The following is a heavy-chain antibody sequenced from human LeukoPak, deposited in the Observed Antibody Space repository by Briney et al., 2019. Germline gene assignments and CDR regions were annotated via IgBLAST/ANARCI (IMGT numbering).Heavy chain of an antibody. D-gene: IGHD5-12*01. CDR1: GYTFTGYY. J-gene: IGHJ6*03. Sequence: ASVKVSCKASGYTFTGYYKHWVRQAPGQGLEWMGRINPNSGGTNYAQKFQGRVTMTRDTSISTAYMELSRLRSDDTAVYYCARMYSGYDYGGQSYYYYMDVWGKGTTVTVSS. CDR3: ARMYSGYDYGGQSYYYYMDV. V-gene: IGHV1-2*06. CDR2: INPNSGGT.